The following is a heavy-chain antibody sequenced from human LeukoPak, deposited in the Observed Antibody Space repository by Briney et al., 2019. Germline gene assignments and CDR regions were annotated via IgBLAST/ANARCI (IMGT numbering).Heavy chain of an antibody. V-gene: IGHV4-38-2*02. CDR1: GYSISSGYY. D-gene: IGHD3-10*01. Sequence: SETLSLTCTVSGYSISSGYYWGWIRQPPGKGLEWIGSIYHSGSTYYNPSLKSRVTISVDTSKNQFSLKLSSVTAADTAVYYCATSSRTYGSGSYSRFDYWGQGTLVTVSS. CDR3: ATSSRTYGSGSYSRFDY. J-gene: IGHJ4*02. CDR2: IYHSGST.